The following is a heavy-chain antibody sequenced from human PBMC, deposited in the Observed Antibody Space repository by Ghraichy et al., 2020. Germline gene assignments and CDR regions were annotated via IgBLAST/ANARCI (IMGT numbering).Heavy chain of an antibody. CDR2: INHSGST. CDR3: ARARDIVVVPAAWPNRRPFDY. CDR1: GGSFSGYY. V-gene: IGHV4-34*01. J-gene: IGHJ4*02. D-gene: IGHD2-2*01. Sequence: SETLSLTCAVYGGSFSGYYWSWIRQPPGKGLEWIGEINHSGSTNYNPSLKSRVTISVDTSKNQFSLKLSSVTAADTAVYYCARARDIVVVPAAWPNRRPFDYWGQGTLVTVSS.